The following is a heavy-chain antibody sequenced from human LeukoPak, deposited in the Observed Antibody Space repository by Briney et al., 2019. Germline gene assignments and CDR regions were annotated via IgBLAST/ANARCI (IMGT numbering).Heavy chain of an antibody. Sequence: GGSLRLSCAASGFTFSSYSMNWVRQAPGKGLEWVSSISSSSSSYIYYADSVKGRFTISRDNAKNSLYLQMNSLRAEDTAVYYCARDRRDPYGSGGYYIHYYYYYGMDVWGQGTTVTVSS. V-gene: IGHV3-21*01. J-gene: IGHJ6*02. D-gene: IGHD3-10*01. CDR3: ARDRRDPYGSGGYYIHYYYYYGMDV. CDR1: GFTFSSYS. CDR2: ISSSSSSYI.